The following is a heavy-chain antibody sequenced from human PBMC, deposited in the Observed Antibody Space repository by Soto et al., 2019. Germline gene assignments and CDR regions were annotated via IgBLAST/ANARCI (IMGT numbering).Heavy chain of an antibody. Sequence: DVQLLESGGGLVQPGGSLRLSCAASGFTFSSYGMTWVRQAPGKGLEWVSFSSATGAGTYYADSVKGRFTISRDNSKNTLYLQMTSLRADDPAVYYCAKDRRAGGNYGFYSDFWGQGALVIVSS. D-gene: IGHD1-7*01. CDR1: GFTFSSYG. V-gene: IGHV3-23*01. CDR3: AKDRRAGGNYGFYSDF. J-gene: IGHJ4*02. CDR2: SSATGAGT.